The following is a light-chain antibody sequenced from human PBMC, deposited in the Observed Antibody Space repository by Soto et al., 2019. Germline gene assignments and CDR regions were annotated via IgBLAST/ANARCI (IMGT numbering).Light chain of an antibody. CDR1: SSDVGGYNS. CDR2: DVS. Sequence: ALTQPRSVSGSPGQSVTISCTGTSSDVGGYNSVSWYQQHPGKAPKLMIYDVSKRPSGVPDRFSGSKSGNTASLTISGLQAEDEADYYCCSYAGSYTLVFGGGTKLTVL. CDR3: CSYAGSYTLV. J-gene: IGLJ2*01. V-gene: IGLV2-11*01.